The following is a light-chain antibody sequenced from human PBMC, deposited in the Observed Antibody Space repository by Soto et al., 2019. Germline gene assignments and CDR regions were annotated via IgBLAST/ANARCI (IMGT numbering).Light chain of an antibody. Sequence: EIVLTQSPANLCLSPGERATVSCRASQSVSNYLAWYQQKPGRAPRLLIYDASNRATGIAARFSGSGSGTDFTLTISSLEPEDFAVYYCQQRSNWPLTFGGGTKVDIK. CDR2: DAS. CDR1: QSVSNY. CDR3: QQRSNWPLT. J-gene: IGKJ4*01. V-gene: IGKV3-11*01.